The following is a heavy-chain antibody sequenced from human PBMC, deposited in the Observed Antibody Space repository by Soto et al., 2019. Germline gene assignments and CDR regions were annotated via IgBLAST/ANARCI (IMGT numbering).Heavy chain of an antibody. CDR3: ARRKTRPEAFDY. V-gene: IGHV4-59*08. Sequence: SETLSLTCPVSGGSISTYYWTWIRQSPGKGLEWIGYVYSSGSTKYNPSLSSRVTISLDTSKSQFSLKLNSVTAADTAVYYCARRKTRPEAFDYWGQGTQVTVSS. CDR2: VYSSGST. J-gene: IGHJ4*02. CDR1: GGSISTYY.